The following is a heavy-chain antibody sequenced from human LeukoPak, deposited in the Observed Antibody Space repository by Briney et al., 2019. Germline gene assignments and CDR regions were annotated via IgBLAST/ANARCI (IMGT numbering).Heavy chain of an antibody. V-gene: IGHV1-69*01. D-gene: IGHD6-13*01. CDR2: IIPIFGTA. J-gene: IGHJ4*02. CDR1: GGTFSSYA. Sequence: GASVKVSCKASGGTFSSYAISWVRQAPGQGLEWMGGIIPIFGTANYAQKFQGRVTITADESTSTAYMELSSLRSVDTAVYYCAINKYSSSWHRYFDYWGQGTLVTVSS. CDR3: AINKYSSSWHRYFDY.